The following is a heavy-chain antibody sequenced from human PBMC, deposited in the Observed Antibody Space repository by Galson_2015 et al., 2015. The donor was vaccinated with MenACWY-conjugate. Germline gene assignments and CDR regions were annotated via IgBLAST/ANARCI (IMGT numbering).Heavy chain of an antibody. CDR2: ISSSSSHK. D-gene: IGHD4-11*01. J-gene: IGHJ6*02. CDR3: ARHEPYINGYYYNLDV. CDR1: GFTFSFYS. V-gene: IGHV3-21*06. Sequence: SLRLSCAASGFTFSFYSMDWVRQAPGKGLEWVSSISSSSSHKNYADSVRGRFTISRDNAKNSLYLQMNSLRAEDTAVYYCARHEPYINGYYYNLDVWGQGTTVTVSS.